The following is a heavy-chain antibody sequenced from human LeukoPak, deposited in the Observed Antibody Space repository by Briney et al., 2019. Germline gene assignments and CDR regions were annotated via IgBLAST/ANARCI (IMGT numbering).Heavy chain of an antibody. CDR2: IYTSGST. Sequence: SETLSLTCTVSGGSISGGSCYWSWIRQPAGKGLEWIGRIYTSGSTNYNPSLKSRVTLSVDTSKNQFSLKLSSVTVADRAVYYCAGDLYSDLEYFGQGTLVTVSS. J-gene: IGHJ4*02. CDR1: GGSISGGSCY. D-gene: IGHD4-17*01. CDR3: AGDLYSDLEY. V-gene: IGHV4-61*02.